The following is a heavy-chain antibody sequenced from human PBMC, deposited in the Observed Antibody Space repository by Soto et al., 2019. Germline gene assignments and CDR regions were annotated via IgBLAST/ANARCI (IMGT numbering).Heavy chain of an antibody. Sequence: QVQLVESGGGVVQPGRSLRLSCAASGFTFSSYAMHWFRQAPGKGLEWVAVISYDGSNKYYADSVKGRFTISRDNSKNTLYLQMNSLRVEDTAVYYCARDLGEMATSCGYWGQGTLVTVSS. J-gene: IGHJ4*02. CDR2: ISYDGSNK. CDR1: GFTFSSYA. V-gene: IGHV3-30-3*01. D-gene: IGHD5-12*01. CDR3: ARDLGEMATSCGY.